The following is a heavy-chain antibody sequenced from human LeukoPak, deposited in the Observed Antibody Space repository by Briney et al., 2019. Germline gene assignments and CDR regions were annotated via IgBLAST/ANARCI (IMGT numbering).Heavy chain of an antibody. V-gene: IGHV3-23*01. CDR3: AKVETSGGANCYALDY. CDR2: ITGPGEGT. Sequence: GGSLRLSCAASGFSFSDYAMSWVRQALGEGLEWVSAITGPGEGTWYADSVLGRFTTSRDNSKNTLYLQINSLRAEDTAVYYCAKVETSGGANCYALDYWGQGTLVTVSS. D-gene: IGHD2-2*01. J-gene: IGHJ4*02. CDR1: GFSFSDYA.